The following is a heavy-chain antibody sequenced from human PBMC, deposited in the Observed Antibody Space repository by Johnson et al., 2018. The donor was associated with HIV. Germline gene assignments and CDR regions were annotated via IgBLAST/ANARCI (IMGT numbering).Heavy chain of an antibody. Sequence: VQLVESGGGLVKPGGSLRLSCAASGFTFDDYGMTWVRQVPGKGLEWVSVIYSGGSTYYADSVKGRFTISRDNSKNTLYLQMNSLRAEDTAVYYCAKGRLGVAFDIWGQGTMVTVSS. D-gene: IGHD3-16*01. CDR1: GFTFDDYG. V-gene: IGHV3-66*01. CDR2: IYSGGST. CDR3: AKGRLGVAFDI. J-gene: IGHJ3*02.